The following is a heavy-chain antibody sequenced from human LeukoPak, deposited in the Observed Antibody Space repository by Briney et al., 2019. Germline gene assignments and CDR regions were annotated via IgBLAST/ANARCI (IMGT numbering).Heavy chain of an antibody. CDR3: ARDASIYDSRAYYYLW. V-gene: IGHV1-69*01. J-gene: IGHJ4*02. CDR1: GGTFSRYA. D-gene: IGHD3-22*01. CDR2: IIPIFRTT. Sequence: SVKVSCKASGGTFSRYAISWVRQAPGQGLEWMGGIIPIFRTTNYAQKFQGRVTITADESTSTAYMELSSLRSEDTAVYYCARDASIYDSRAYYYLWWGQGTLVTVSP.